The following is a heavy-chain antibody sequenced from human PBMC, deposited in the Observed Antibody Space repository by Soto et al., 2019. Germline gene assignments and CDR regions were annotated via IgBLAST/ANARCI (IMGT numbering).Heavy chain of an antibody. Sequence: QVQLVESGGGVVQPGRSLRLSCAASGFTFSSYAMHWVRQAPGKGLEWVAVISYDGSNKYYADSVKGRFTISRDNSKNTLYLQMNSLRAEDTAVYYCAREYDYYDSSGEFDYWGQGTLVTVSS. V-gene: IGHV3-30-3*01. CDR3: AREYDYYDSSGEFDY. J-gene: IGHJ4*02. D-gene: IGHD3-22*01. CDR2: ISYDGSNK. CDR1: GFTFSSYA.